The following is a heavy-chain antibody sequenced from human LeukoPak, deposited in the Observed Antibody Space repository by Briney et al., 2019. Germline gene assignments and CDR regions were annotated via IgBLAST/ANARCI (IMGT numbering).Heavy chain of an antibody. CDR1: GDSVSSNSAA. Sequence: SQTLSLTCAISGDSVSSNSAAWNWIRQSPSRGLEWLGRTYYRSKWYNDYAVSVKSRITINPDTSKNQFSLQLNSVTPEDTAVYYCARAKNFITMVRGVIGRGAFDIWGQGTMVTVSS. CDR3: ARAKNFITMVRGVIGRGAFDI. D-gene: IGHD3-10*01. V-gene: IGHV6-1*01. J-gene: IGHJ3*02. CDR2: TYYRSKWYN.